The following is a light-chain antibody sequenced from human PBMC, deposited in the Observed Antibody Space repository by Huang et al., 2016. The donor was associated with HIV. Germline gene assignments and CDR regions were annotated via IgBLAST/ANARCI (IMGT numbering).Light chain of an antibody. V-gene: IGKV1-39*01. CDR2: AAS. J-gene: IGKJ2*01. Sequence: DIQMTQSPSSLSASVGDRVTITCRASQSISSYLNWYQQKPGKAPKLLIYAASSLQRGGPSRCRGSGSGTDFTRTSSSLQPEDFATYYCQQSYSTPLMYTFGQGTKLEIK. CDR1: QSISSY. CDR3: QQSYSTPLMYT.